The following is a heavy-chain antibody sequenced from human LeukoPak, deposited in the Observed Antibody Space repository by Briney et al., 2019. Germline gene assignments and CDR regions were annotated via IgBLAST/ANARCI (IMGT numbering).Heavy chain of an antibody. J-gene: IGHJ4*02. D-gene: IGHD7-27*01. CDR1: GFTFSSYE. CDR2: ISGSGRNI. CDR3: ARESYWGSGLKGFDS. Sequence: PGGSLRRSCAASGFTFSSYEMNWVRQAPGKGLEWVSYISGSGRNIYYADSVKGRFTISRDNAKNSLYLQVNSLRDEDTAVYYCARESYWGSGLKGFDSWGQGTLVTVSS. V-gene: IGHV3-48*03.